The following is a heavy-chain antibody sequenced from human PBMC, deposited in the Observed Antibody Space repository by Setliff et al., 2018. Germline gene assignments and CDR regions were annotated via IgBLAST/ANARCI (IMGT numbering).Heavy chain of an antibody. CDR2: IDPKSGRT. V-gene: IGHV1-2*02. Sequence: ASVKVSCKTSGYPFVGYFIYWMRQAPGQGLEWVGWIDPKSGRTKYAVKFQGRVTMTRDTSITTAYMDLGRLMSHDTAVYFCARGRNIAARLFDSWGQGTRVTVSS. D-gene: IGHD6-6*01. CDR1: GYPFVGYF. CDR3: ARGRNIAARLFDS. J-gene: IGHJ4*02.